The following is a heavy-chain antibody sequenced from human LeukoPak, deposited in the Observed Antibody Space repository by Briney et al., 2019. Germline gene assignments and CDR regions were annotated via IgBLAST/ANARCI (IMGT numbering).Heavy chain of an antibody. CDR1: GGSISSGGYY. CDR3: ARDGGWRSRSSSGSRGWYGMDV. D-gene: IGHD3-22*01. V-gene: IGHV4-31*03. Sequence: SQTLSLTCTVSGGSISSGGYYWSWIRQHPGKGLEWIGYIYYSGSTYYNPSLKSRVTISVDTSKNQFSLKLSSVTAADTAVYYCARDGGWRSRSSSGSRGWYGMDVWGQGTTVTVS. J-gene: IGHJ6*02. CDR2: IYYSGST.